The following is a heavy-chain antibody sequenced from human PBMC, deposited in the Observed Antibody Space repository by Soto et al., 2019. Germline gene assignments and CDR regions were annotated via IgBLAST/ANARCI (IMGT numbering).Heavy chain of an antibody. CDR1: GFTSGDYY. J-gene: IGHJ6*02. Sequence: XGSLTLSSSASGFTSGDYYTSWICQAPGRGLEWVSYISSSSYTNYADSVKGRFTISRDNAKNSLYLQMNSLRAEDTAVYYCARATRSYCSGGSCYLNYYYYYYGMDVWGQGATVTVSS. CDR3: ARATRSYCSGGSCYLNYYYYYYGMDV. CDR2: ISSSSYT. V-gene: IGHV3-11*06. D-gene: IGHD2-15*01.